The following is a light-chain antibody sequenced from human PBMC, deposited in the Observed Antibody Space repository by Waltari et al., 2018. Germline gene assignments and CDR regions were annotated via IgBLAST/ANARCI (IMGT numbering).Light chain of an antibody. V-gene: IGLV2-8*01. J-gene: IGLJ1*01. CDR2: EVS. Sequence: QSALTQPPSASGSPGQSVTISCTGTSSDVGGYNYVPWYQQHPGKAPKLIIYEVSKRPSGVPDRFSSSKSGNTASLTVSGLQAEDEADYYCSSYAGTNIPYVFGSGTKVTVL. CDR3: SSYAGTNIPYV. CDR1: SSDVGGYNY.